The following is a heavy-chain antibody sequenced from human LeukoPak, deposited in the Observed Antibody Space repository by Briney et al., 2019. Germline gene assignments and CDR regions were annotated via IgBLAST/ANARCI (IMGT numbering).Heavy chain of an antibody. D-gene: IGHD3-10*01. CDR2: IYDSGRT. CDR3: ARLWFRELFYYYYYMDV. Sequence: SETPSHTCTVSGGSLSSSSTYSGWIRQPPGNWLELLGCIYDSGRTYYNPAKRSLVTISVDATNNLYSLKLSLVTAEDTAVYYWARLWFRELFYYYYYMDVWGKGTTVTVSS. V-gene: IGHV4-39*01. J-gene: IGHJ6*03. CDR1: GGSLSSSSTY.